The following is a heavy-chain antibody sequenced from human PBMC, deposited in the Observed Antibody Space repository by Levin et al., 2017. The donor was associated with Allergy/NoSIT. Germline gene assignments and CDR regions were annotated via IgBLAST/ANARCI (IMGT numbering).Heavy chain of an antibody. Sequence: GESLKISCVASGFIFSNFGMTWVRQAPGKGLEWVSAITGSDGRVFNADSLEGRFTISRDNSKNTLYLQINNLRAEDTAVYYCAKFGAFDVWGQGTMVTVSS. J-gene: IGHJ3*01. D-gene: IGHD3-16*01. CDR3: AKFGAFDV. V-gene: IGHV3-23*01. CDR2: ITGSDGRV. CDR1: GFIFSNFG.